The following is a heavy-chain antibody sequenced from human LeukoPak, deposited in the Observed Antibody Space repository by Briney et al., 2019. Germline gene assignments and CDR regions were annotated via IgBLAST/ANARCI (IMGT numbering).Heavy chain of an antibody. CDR1: GWSFSGHY. V-gene: IGHV4-34*01. J-gene: IGHJ6*03. CDR2: INHSGST. CDR3: ARSSGIAPGLDV. D-gene: IGHD6-13*01. Sequence: SETLSLTCAVSGWSFSGHYWNWIRQPPGKGLEWIGEINHSGSTNYNPSLKSRVTISVDTSKNQFSLKLSSVTAADTAVYYCARSSGIAPGLDVWGKGTTVTIS.